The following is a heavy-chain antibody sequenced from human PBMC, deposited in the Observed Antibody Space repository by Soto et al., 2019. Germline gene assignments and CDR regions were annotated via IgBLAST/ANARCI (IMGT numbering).Heavy chain of an antibody. V-gene: IGHV1-18*01. CDR3: ARDVGYCSSSTCLIDH. D-gene: IGHD2-2*01. Sequence: ASVKVSCKASGYTFNTYGISWVRQAPGQGLEWMGWISTFNGETRYAQKFQARVTVTTDTSTTTGYMELRSLRSDDTAVYYCARDVGYCSSSTCLIDHWGRGTLVTVSS. CDR2: ISTFNGET. CDR1: GYTFNTYG. J-gene: IGHJ4*02.